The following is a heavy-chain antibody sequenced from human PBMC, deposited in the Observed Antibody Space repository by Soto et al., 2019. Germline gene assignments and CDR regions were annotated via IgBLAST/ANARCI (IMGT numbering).Heavy chain of an antibody. V-gene: IGHV4-34*01. CDR3: AKYQWNPGAFDP. CDR1: GGSLSDYY. CDR2: INHRGTA. Sequence: QVQLQQWGAGLLKPSETLSLTCAVYGGSLSDYYWIWLRQPPGKGLEWIGEINHRGTASYNPSLKSRVDISVDTALTQFSLKLRSVNAADTAIYYCAKYQWNPGAFDPWGPGTQVTVSS. D-gene: IGHD6-19*01. J-gene: IGHJ5*02.